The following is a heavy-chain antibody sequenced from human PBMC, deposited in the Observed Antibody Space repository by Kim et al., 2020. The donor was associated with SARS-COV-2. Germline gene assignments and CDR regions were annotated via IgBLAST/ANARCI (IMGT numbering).Heavy chain of an antibody. J-gene: IGHJ4*02. V-gene: IGHV3-23*01. CDR1: GFTLSNYV. CDR3: ARFSYSDTSGYWALGH. D-gene: IGHD3-22*01. CDR2: ISGGDIST. Sequence: GGSLRLSCAASGFTLSNYVMNWVRQAPGKGLEWVSTISGGDISTYYADSVKGRFTISRDNSKNTLYLQMNSLRVEDTAVYYCARFSYSDTSGYWALGHWGQGTLVTVSS.